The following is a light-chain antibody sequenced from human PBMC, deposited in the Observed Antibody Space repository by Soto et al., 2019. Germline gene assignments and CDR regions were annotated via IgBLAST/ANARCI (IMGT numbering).Light chain of an antibody. CDR2: GAS. Sequence: ELVLTQSPGTLSLSPGESAALSCSASQPVSSNFLAWYQQKPGQAPRLLIYGASTRATGIPARFSGSGSGTEFTLTINSLQPEDFAVYYCQQRSNWPITFGQGTRLEIK. CDR3: QQRSNWPIT. V-gene: IGKV3D-20*02. J-gene: IGKJ5*01. CDR1: QPVSSNF.